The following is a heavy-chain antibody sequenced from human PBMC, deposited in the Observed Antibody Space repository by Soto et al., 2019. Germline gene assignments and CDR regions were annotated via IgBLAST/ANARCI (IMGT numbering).Heavy chain of an antibody. CDR2: IIPIFGTA. V-gene: IGHV1-69*13. CDR1: GGTFSSYA. J-gene: IGHJ4*02. D-gene: IGHD1-26*01. Sequence: ASVKVSCKASGGTFSSYAISWVRQAPGQGLEWMGGIIPIFGTANYAQKFQGRVTITADESTSTAYMELSSLRSEDTAVYYCARDTSSGSAFDYWGQGTLVTVSS. CDR3: ARDTSSGSAFDY.